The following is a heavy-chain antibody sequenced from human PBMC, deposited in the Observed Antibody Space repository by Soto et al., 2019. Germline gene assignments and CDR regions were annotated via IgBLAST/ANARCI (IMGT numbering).Heavy chain of an antibody. CDR3: ARRIVVVPAATGRLGP. CDR2: ISGSGGST. Sequence: HPGGSLRLSCAASGFTFSSYAMSWVRQAPGKGLEWVSAISGSGGSTYYADSVKGRFTISRDDSKNTLYLQMNSLRAEDTAVYYCARRIVVVPAATGRLGPWGQGTLVTVSS. CDR1: GFTFSSYA. V-gene: IGHV3-23*01. D-gene: IGHD2-2*01. J-gene: IGHJ5*02.